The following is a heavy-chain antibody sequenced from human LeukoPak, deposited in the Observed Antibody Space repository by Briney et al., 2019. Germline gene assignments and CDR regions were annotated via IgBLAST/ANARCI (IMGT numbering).Heavy chain of an antibody. CDR1: GFTFSSYN. Sequence: PGGSLRLSCVASGFTFSSYNMHWVRQAPGKGLELVAVISYDGSNKYYADSVKVRSTISRDNSKNTLYLQVNSLRPEDTAVYYCGRDTVGYGGAFDIWGQGTMVTVSS. CDR2: ISYDGSNK. CDR3: GRDTVGYGGAFDI. V-gene: IGHV3-30-3*01. J-gene: IGHJ3*02. D-gene: IGHD5-18*01.